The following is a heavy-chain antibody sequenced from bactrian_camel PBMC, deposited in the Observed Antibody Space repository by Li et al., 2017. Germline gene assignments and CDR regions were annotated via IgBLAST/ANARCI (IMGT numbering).Heavy chain of an antibody. Sequence: HVQLVESGGGSVQAGESLRLSCVASKYRYRTAACMGWYRQVPGKEPEGVASIRGNDGRTYYADSVKGRFTISQDTAQNTVYLQMNSLEPEDTAMYYCAAARTVYAGDVLGKNQYEYWGRGTQVTVS. V-gene: IGHV3S63*01. CDR1: KYRYRTAA. CDR2: IRGNDGRT. D-gene: IGHD3*01. J-gene: IGHJ4*01. CDR3: AAARTVYAGDVLGKNQYEY.